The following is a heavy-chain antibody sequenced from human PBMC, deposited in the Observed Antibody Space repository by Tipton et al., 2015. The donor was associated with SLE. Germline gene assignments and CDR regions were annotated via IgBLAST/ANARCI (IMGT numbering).Heavy chain of an antibody. CDR3: ARGAMYSSSWYLGNY. J-gene: IGHJ4*02. Sequence: QSGAEVKKPGASVKVSCKASGYTFTSYDINWVRQATGQGLEWMGWMNPNRANTGYAQKFQGRVTMTRNTSISTAYMELSSLRSEDAAVYCSARGAMYSSSWYLGNYWGQGTLVAVSS. CDR2: MNPNRANT. V-gene: IGHV1-8*01. D-gene: IGHD6-13*01. CDR1: GYTFTSYD.